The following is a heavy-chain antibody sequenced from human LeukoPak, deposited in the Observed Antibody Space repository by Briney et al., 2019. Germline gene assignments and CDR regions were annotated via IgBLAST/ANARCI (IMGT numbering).Heavy chain of an antibody. Sequence: SETLSLTCTVSGGSISSSSYYWGWIRQPPGKELEWIGSIYYSGSTYYNPSLKSRVTISVDTSKNQFSLKLSSVTAADTAVYYCARVDPEAARPWYYYYYMDVWGKGTTVTVSS. CDR3: ARVDPEAARPWYYYYYMDV. D-gene: IGHD6-6*01. CDR1: GGSISSSSYY. V-gene: IGHV4-39*07. J-gene: IGHJ6*03. CDR2: IYYSGST.